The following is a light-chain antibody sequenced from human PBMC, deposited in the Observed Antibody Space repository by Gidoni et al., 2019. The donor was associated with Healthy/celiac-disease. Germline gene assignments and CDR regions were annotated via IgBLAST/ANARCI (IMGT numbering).Light chain of an antibody. J-gene: IGKJ1*01. CDR1: QSLLHSNGYNY. CDR2: WGS. CDR3: MQAIQTPPT. Sequence: DIVMTQSPLSLPVTPGEPASISCRSSQSLLHSNGYNYLDWYLQKPGQSPQLLIYWGSNRASGVPDRFSGSGSGTDFTLKISRVEAEDVGVYYCMQAIQTPPTFXQXTKVEIK. V-gene: IGKV2-28*01.